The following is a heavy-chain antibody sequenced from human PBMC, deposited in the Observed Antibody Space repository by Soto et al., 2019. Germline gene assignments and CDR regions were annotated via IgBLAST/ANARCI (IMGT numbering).Heavy chain of an antibody. J-gene: IGHJ6*02. CDR1: GFAFISYG. Sequence: LRLSCAASGFAFISYGIHWVRQAPGKGLEWVAVISHDGSIYSYADSVAGRLDISRDNSKSMVYVDMISLRPDDTAVYYCAKEVGASDTAVLGFFYYGVDVWGQGTTVTAP. D-gene: IGHD5-18*01. CDR2: ISHDGSIY. CDR3: AKEVGASDTAVLGFFYYGVDV. V-gene: IGHV3-30*18.